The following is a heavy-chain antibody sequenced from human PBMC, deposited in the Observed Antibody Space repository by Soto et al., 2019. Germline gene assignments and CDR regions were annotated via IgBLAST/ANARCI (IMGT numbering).Heavy chain of an antibody. CDR1: GFTFSSYA. D-gene: IGHD3-22*01. V-gene: IGHV3-23*01. Sequence: GGSLRLSCAASGFTFSSYAMSWVRQAPGKGLEWVSAISGSGGSTYYADSVKGRFTISRDNSKNTLYLQMNSLRAEDTAVYYCAKEYGYDSSGYYHDAFDIWGQGTMVTVS. CDR2: ISGSGGST. CDR3: AKEYGYDSSGYYHDAFDI. J-gene: IGHJ3*02.